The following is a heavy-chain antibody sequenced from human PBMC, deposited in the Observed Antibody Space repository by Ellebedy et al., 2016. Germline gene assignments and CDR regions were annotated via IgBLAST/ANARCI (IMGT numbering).Heavy chain of an antibody. CDR3: ARGRLEMATTFDY. Sequence: GRFTVSRDDSKSIASLQMNSLKTEDTAVYYCARGRLEMATTFDYWGQGTLVTDSS. V-gene: IGHV3-49*02. J-gene: IGHJ4*02. D-gene: IGHD5-24*01.